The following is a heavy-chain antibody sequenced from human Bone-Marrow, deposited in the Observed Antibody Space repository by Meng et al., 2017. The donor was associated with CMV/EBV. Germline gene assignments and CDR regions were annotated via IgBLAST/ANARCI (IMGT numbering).Heavy chain of an antibody. J-gene: IGHJ5*02. CDR2: INHSGST. CDR3: ARIPWLGFWWFDP. CDR1: GDSVSSGRYY. V-gene: IGHV4-61*01. D-gene: IGHD6-19*01. Sequence: QVQLQESGPGLVKPSQTLSLTCTVSGDSVSSGRYYWSWIRQPPGKGLEWIGEINHSGSTNYNPSLKSRVTISVDTSKNQFSLKLSSVTAADTAVYYCARIPWLGFWWFDPWGQGTLVTVSS.